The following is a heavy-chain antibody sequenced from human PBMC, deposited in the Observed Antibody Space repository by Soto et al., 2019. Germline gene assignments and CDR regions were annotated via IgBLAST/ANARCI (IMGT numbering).Heavy chain of an antibody. CDR3: ANGWTVRAVLVYGMDV. D-gene: IGHD3-10*01. J-gene: IGHJ6*02. CDR2: ISYDGSDK. Sequence: QVQLVESGGGVVQPGRSLRLSCAASGFTFSSYGMHWVRQAPGKGLEWVAVISYDGSDKYYAHSVKGRFTISRDNCENTVHLQMNSRRPEDTAVDYCANGWTVRAVLVYGMDVWGQGTKVTVSS. V-gene: IGHV3-30*18. CDR1: GFTFSSYG.